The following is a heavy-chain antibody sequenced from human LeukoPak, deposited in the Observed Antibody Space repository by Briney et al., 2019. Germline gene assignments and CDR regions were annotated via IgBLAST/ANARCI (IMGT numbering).Heavy chain of an antibody. D-gene: IGHD3-16*01. CDR2: NKYDGTTK. J-gene: IGHJ3*02. CDR1: GFSLSGSW. Sequence: QTGGSLRLSCEASGFSLSGSWMHWVRQAPGKGLMWVSQNKYDGTTKNYADSVRGRFTISRDNAKNTLYLHMNDLRAEDTAVYYCARSDYFHNWGQGTMVVVST. V-gene: IGHV3-74*01. CDR3: ARSDYFHN.